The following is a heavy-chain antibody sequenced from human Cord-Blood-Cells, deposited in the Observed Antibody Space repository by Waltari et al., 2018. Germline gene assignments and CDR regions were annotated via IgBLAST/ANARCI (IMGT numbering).Heavy chain of an antibody. CDR3: AHSCLENWFDP. J-gene: IGHJ5*02. V-gene: IGHV2-5*01. Sequence: QITLKESGPTLVKPTQTLQLTCTFSGFSLSTSGVGVGWIRQPPGTALEWLALIYWNDDKRYSPSLKSRLTITKDTSKNQVVLTMTNMDPVDTATYYCAHSCLENWFDPWGQGTLVTVSS. CDR2: IYWNDDK. CDR1: GFSLSTSGVG.